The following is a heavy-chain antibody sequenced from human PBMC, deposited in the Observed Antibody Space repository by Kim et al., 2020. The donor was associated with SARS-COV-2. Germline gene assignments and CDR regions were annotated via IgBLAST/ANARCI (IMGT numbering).Heavy chain of an antibody. CDR2: T. J-gene: IGHJ4*02. Sequence: TNYNPSLKSRVTIAVDTSKNQFSLKLSSVTAADTAVYYWARRGWTTHFDYWGQGTLVTVSS. D-gene: IGHD3-22*01. V-gene: IGHV4-34*01. CDR3: ARRGWTTHFDY.